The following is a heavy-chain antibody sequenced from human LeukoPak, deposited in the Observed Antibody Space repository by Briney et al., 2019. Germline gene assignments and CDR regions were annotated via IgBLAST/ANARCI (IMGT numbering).Heavy chain of an antibody. CDR3: ARAQKTLPATARGGFDY. V-gene: IGHV3-23*01. Sequence: GGSLRLSCAASGFTFSDYYMSWIRQAPGKGLEWVSAISGSDGSTYYADSVKGRFTISRDNSKNTLYLQMNSLRAEDTAVYYCARAQKTLPATARGGFDYWGQGTLVTVSS. CDR2: ISGSDGST. J-gene: IGHJ4*02. CDR1: GFTFSDYY. D-gene: IGHD2-2*01.